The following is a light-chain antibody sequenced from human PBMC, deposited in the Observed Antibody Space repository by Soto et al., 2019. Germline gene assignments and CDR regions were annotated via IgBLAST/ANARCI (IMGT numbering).Light chain of an antibody. V-gene: IGKV1-9*01. Sequence: DIQLTQSPSFLSASVGDRVTITCRASQGISSYLALYQQKPGKAPNLLIYAASTLQSGVPSRFSGSGSGTEFTLTNSSLQPEDFATYYCQQLNSYPRTFGQGTKVEIK. CDR1: QGISSY. CDR3: QQLNSYPRT. CDR2: AAS. J-gene: IGKJ1*01.